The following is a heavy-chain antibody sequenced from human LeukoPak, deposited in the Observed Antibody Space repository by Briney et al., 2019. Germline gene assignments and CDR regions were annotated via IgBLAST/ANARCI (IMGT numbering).Heavy chain of an antibody. CDR3: ARRAGAYSHPYDY. Sequence: PGGSLRLSCAASGFTFSSYSMNWVRQAPGKGLEWVANIKHDGGEKYYVDSVKGRFTISRDNAKNSLHLQMNSLRAEDTAVYYCARRAGAYSHPYDYWGQGTLVTVSS. CDR1: GFTFSSYS. D-gene: IGHD4/OR15-4a*01. V-gene: IGHV3-7*01. J-gene: IGHJ4*02. CDR2: IKHDGGEK.